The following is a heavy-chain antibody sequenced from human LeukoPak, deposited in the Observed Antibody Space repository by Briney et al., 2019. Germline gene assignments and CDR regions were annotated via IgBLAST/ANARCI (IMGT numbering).Heavy chain of an antibody. V-gene: IGHV3-33*01. D-gene: IGHD4-17*01. J-gene: IGHJ5*02. CDR1: GFTFSSYG. Sequence: PGGSLRLSCVASGFTFSSYGMHWVRQAPGKGLEWVAVIWYDGTNKYYADSVKGRFTISRDNSKNTLYLQMNSLRAEDTAVYYCARGYGDRLDCFDPWGQGTLVTVSS. CDR2: IWYDGTNK. CDR3: ARGYGDRLDCFDP.